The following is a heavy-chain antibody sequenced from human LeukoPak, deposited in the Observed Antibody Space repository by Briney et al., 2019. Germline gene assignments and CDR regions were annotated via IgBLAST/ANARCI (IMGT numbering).Heavy chain of an antibody. CDR2: INHSGST. CDR3: ARKGYCSSTSCYPLLYYFDY. CDR1: GGSFSGYY. Sequence: SETLSPTCAVYGGSFSGYYWSWIRQPPGKGLEWIGEINHSGSTNYNPSLKSRVTISVDTSKNQFSLKLSSVTAADTAVYYCARKGYCSSTSCYPLLYYFDYWGQGTLVTVSS. J-gene: IGHJ4*02. D-gene: IGHD2-2*01. V-gene: IGHV4-34*01.